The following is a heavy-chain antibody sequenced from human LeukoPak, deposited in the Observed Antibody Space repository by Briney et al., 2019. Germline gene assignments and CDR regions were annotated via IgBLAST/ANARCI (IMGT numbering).Heavy chain of an antibody. CDR2: ISYDGSNK. CDR3: ARDLMVRGVINIFDY. D-gene: IGHD3-10*01. CDR1: GFTFSSYA. Sequence: GGCLRLSCAASGFTFSSYAMHWVRQAPGKGLEWVAVISYDGSNKYYADSVKGRFTISRDNSKNTLYLQMNSLRAEDTAVYYCARDLMVRGVINIFDYWGQGTLVTVSS. V-gene: IGHV3-30*04. J-gene: IGHJ4*02.